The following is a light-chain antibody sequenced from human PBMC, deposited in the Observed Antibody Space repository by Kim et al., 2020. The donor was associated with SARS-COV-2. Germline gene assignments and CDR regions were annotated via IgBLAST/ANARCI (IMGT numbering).Light chain of an antibody. CDR3: CSPAGSTTWV. Sequence: LTQPASVSGSPGQSITISCTGTSSDVGSNNLVSWYQQHPGKAPKLMIYEGSKRPSGVSNRFSGSKSGNTASLTISGLQTEDEADYYCCSPAGSTTWVFGGGTQLTVL. V-gene: IGLV2-23*01. CDR1: SSDVGSNNL. J-gene: IGLJ3*02. CDR2: EGS.